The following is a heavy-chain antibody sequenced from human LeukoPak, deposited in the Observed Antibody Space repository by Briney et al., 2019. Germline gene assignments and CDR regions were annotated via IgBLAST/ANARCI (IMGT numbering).Heavy chain of an antibody. J-gene: IGHJ4*02. D-gene: IGHD1-1*01. CDR2: IWFDGSNK. CDR1: GFIFSNDA. V-gene: IGHV3-33*01. CDR3: VRDPSGSGFAFDS. Sequence: GSLRLSCSAAGFIFSNDAMHWVRQGPGKGLEWVAFIWFDGSNKHYADSVKGRFTISRDNSEDTLYLQMNSLRAEDTAVYYCVRDPSGSGFAFDSWGQGALVTVSS.